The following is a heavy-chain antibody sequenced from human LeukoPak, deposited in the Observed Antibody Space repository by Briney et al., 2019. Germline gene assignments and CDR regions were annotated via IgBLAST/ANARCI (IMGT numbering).Heavy chain of an antibody. CDR1: GYSISSGDY. Sequence: SETLSLTCAVSGYSISSGDYWGWIRQSPGRGLEWIGNIFHSGSTYHNPSLKSRVTISVDTSKNEFSLKLSSVTAADTAVYYCARGIYYLIEYWGQGTLVTVSS. J-gene: IGHJ4*02. CDR2: IFHSGST. V-gene: IGHV4-38-2*01. CDR3: ARGIYYLIEY. D-gene: IGHD3-10*01.